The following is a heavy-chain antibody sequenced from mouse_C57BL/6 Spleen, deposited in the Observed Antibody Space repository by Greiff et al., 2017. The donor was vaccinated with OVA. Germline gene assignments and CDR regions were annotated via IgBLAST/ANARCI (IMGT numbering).Heavy chain of an antibody. V-gene: IGHV1-5*01. CDR1: FYTFTSCW. CDR2: IYPGNSDT. CDR3: TRAITLEPWFAY. Sequence: VQLKESGTVLARPGASVKISSNPPFYTFTSCWMHWVKQRPGQGLEWIGAIYPGNSDTSYNQKFKGKAKLTAVTSASTAYMELSSLTNEDSAVYYCTRAITLEPWFAYWGQGTLVTVSA. J-gene: IGHJ3*01. D-gene: IGHD1-1*02.